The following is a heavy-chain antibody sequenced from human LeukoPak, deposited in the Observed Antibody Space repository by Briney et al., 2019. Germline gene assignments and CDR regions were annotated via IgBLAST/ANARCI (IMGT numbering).Heavy chain of an antibody. CDR1: GGSVSSGSYY. J-gene: IGHJ3*02. V-gene: IGHV4-61*01. Sequence: LGTLSLTCTVSGGSVSSGSYYWSWIRQPPGKGLEWIGYIYYSGSTNYNPSLKSRVTISVDTSKNQFSLKLSSVTAADTAVYYCARGSSYSGAFDIWGQGTMVTVSS. CDR3: ARGSSYSGAFDI. CDR2: IYYSGST. D-gene: IGHD3-10*01.